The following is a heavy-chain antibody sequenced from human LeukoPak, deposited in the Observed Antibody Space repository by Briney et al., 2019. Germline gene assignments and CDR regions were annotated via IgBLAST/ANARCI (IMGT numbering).Heavy chain of an antibody. Sequence: GGSLRLSCAASGFTFSSYSMNWVRQAPGKGLEWVSSISSSSSYIYYADSVKGRFTISRDNAKNSLYLQMNSLRAEDTAVYYCAREMGFKGSFDWLLQYYFDYWGQGTLVTVSS. CDR2: ISSSSSYI. V-gene: IGHV3-21*01. J-gene: IGHJ4*02. D-gene: IGHD3-9*01. CDR1: GFTFSSYS. CDR3: AREMGFKGSFDWLLQYYFDY.